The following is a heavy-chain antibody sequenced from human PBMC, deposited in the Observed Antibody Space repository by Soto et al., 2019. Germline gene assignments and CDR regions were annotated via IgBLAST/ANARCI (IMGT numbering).Heavy chain of an antibody. Sequence: PGESLKISRKGSGYSFTSYWIGWVRQTPGNGLEWMGFIYPGDSDTRYSPSFQGHVTISADKSISTAYLQWSSLKAADTAMYYCARSNYDDAFEIWGQGTMVTVSS. J-gene: IGHJ3*02. CDR1: GYSFTSYW. CDR2: IYPGDSDT. D-gene: IGHD3-22*01. V-gene: IGHV5-51*01. CDR3: ARSNYDDAFEI.